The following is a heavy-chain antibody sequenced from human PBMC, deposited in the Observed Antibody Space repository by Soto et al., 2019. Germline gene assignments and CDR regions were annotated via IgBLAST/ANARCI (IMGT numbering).Heavy chain of an antibody. V-gene: IGHV1-69*02. CDR3: ASPPGIAAAGTGDWFDP. D-gene: IGHD6-13*01. Sequence: QVQLVQSGAEVKKPGSSVKVSCKASGGTFSSYTISWVRQAPGQGLEWMGRIIPILGIANYAQKFQGRVTITADKSTSTAYRELSSLRSEDTAVYYCASPPGIAAAGTGDWFDPWGQGTLVTVSS. CDR2: IIPILGIA. CDR1: GGTFSSYT. J-gene: IGHJ5*02.